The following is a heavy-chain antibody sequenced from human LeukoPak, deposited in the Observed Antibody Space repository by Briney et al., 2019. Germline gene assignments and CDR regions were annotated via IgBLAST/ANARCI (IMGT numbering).Heavy chain of an antibody. CDR3: ASAPGIAAESHWFDP. V-gene: IGHV3-7*01. D-gene: IGHD6-13*01. CDR1: GFTFSSFW. CDR2: IKNDGSEK. J-gene: IGHJ5*02. Sequence: PGGSLRLSCAASGFTFSSFWMSWVRQAPGKGLEWVANIKNDGSEKYYVDSVKGRFNISRDNAKNSLYLQMNSLRAEDTAVYYCASAPGIAAESHWFDPWGQGTLVTVSS.